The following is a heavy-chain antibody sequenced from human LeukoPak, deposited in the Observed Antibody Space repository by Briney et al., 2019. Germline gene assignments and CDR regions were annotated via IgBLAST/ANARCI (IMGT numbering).Heavy chain of an antibody. D-gene: IGHD2-2*02. J-gene: IGHJ6*03. V-gene: IGHV4-61*02. Sequence: PSQTLSLTCTVSGGSISSGSYYWSWIRQPAGKGLEWIGRIYTSGSTNYNPSLKSRVTISVDTSKNQFSLKLSSVTAADTAVYYCASLYCSSTSCYRAPYYYYYMDVWGKGTTVTVSS. CDR2: IYTSGST. CDR3: ASLYCSSTSCYRAPYYYYYMDV. CDR1: GGSISSGSYY.